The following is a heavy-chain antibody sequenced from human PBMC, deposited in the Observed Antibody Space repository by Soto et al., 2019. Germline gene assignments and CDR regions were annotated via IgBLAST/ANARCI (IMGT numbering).Heavy chain of an antibody. CDR2: INAGNGNT. CDR3: ARGVAGPLHWFDP. V-gene: IGHV1-3*01. D-gene: IGHD6-19*01. Sequence: ASVKVSCKASGYTFTSYAMHWVRQAPGQRLEWMGWINAGNGNTKYSQKLQGRVTITRDTSASTAYMELSSLRSEDTAVYYCARGVAGPLHWFDPRGQGTLVTVSS. CDR1: GYTFTSYA. J-gene: IGHJ5*02.